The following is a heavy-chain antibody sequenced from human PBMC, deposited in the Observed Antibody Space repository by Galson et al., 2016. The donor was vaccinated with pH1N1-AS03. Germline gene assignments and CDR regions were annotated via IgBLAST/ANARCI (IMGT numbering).Heavy chain of an antibody. D-gene: IGHD3-10*01. J-gene: IGHJ4*02. CDR2: ISPIFGSA. V-gene: IGHV1-69*06. CDR1: GGTLNNYA. CDR3: SRGLTYHFGSGGVF. Sequence: SVKVSCKASGGTLNNYAVNWVRQAPGQGLEWMGGISPIFGSANHAQKFQGRVTITADIFTTTAYMEMSGLGSEATAVYYCSRGLTYHFGSGGVFWGQGSLVTVSS.